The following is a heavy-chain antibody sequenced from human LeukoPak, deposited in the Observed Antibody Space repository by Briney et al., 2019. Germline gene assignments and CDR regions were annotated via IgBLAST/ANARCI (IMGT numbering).Heavy chain of an antibody. CDR2: IYESGTT. V-gene: IGHV4-34*01. Sequence: PSETLSLTCAVYGESLNSYYWSWVRQPPGEGLEWIGEIYESGTTKYNPSLKSRVTISMVPSKQQFSLSLNSVTAADTAVYYCARGAWVTRLGSWGLGTPVIVSS. CDR1: GESLNSYY. CDR3: ARGAWVTRLGS. D-gene: IGHD5-18*01. J-gene: IGHJ4*02.